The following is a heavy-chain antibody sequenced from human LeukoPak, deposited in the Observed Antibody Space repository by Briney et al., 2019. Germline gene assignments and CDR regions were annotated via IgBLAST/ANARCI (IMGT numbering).Heavy chain of an antibody. J-gene: IGHJ4*02. CDR1: DGSFY. D-gene: IGHD3-9*01. CDR3: ARGQIRLTD. CDR2: INHSGGA. Sequence: SETLSLTCTVYDGSFYWSWIRQPPGKGLEWIGEINHSGGAIYKPSLKSRVTISVDTSKNQFSLRLSSVTAADTAVYYCARGQIRLTDWGQGTLVTVSS. V-gene: IGHV4-34*01.